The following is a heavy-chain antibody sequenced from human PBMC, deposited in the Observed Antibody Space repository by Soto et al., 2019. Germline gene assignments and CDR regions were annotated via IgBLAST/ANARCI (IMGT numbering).Heavy chain of an antibody. D-gene: IGHD2-2*02. J-gene: IGHJ4*02. CDR2: ISYDGREK. CDR1: GFRFSFYA. V-gene: IGHV3-30*04. CDR3: VRDKRYCSSISCYIFDN. Sequence: PGGSLRLSCATSGFRFSFYALHWVRQTPGKGLEWVALISYDGREKSYADSVKGRFTISRDNSNNMVYLHMNSLRPEDTAIYYCVRDKRYCSSISCYIFDNWGQGTMVTVSS.